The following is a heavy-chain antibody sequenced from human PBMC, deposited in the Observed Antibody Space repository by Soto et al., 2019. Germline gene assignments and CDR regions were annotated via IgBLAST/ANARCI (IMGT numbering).Heavy chain of an antibody. J-gene: IGHJ4*02. CDR3: AREPARELWFGDGSGVDY. CDR2: IYHSGST. V-gene: IGHV4-30-2*01. D-gene: IGHD3-10*01. Sequence: SETLSLTCAVSGGSISSGGYSWSWIRQPPGKGLEWIGYIYHSGSTYYNPSLKSRVTISVDRSKNQFSLKLSSVAAADTAVYYCAREPARELWFGDGSGVDYWGQGTLVTVS. CDR1: GGSISSGGYS.